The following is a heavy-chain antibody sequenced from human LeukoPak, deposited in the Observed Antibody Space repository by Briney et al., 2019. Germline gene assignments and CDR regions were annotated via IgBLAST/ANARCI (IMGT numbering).Heavy chain of an antibody. J-gene: IGHJ4*02. D-gene: IGHD1-26*01. CDR1: GYSISSGYY. CDR2: IYHSGIT. Sequence: SETLSLTCTVSGYSISSGYYWGWIRQPPGKGLEWIGSIYHSGITYYNPSLKSRVTISVDTSKNQLSLKVSSVTAADTAVYYCARGGRLDYWGQGTLVTVSS. CDR3: ARGGRLDY. V-gene: IGHV4-38-2*02.